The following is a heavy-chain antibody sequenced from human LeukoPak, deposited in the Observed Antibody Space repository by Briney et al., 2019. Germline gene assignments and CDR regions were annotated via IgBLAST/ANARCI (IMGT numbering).Heavy chain of an antibody. Sequence: GGSLRLSCAVSGLTFSSYAMSWVRQAPGKGLEWVSAISGSGGSTYYADSVKGRFTISRDNSKNTLYLQMNSLRAEDTAVYYCAKGSGSYWGFDWFDPWGQGTLVTVSS. J-gene: IGHJ5*02. D-gene: IGHD1-26*01. CDR3: AKGSGSYWGFDWFDP. V-gene: IGHV3-23*01. CDR2: ISGSGGST. CDR1: GLTFSSYA.